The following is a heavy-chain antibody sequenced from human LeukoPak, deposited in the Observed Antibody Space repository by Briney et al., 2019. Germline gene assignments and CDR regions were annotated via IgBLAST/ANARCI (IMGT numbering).Heavy chain of an antibody. Sequence: PGGSLRLSCAASGFTFNNYAMSWVRQAPGKGLEWVSTITAGGGSTYYGDSVKGRFTISRDNSKNTLYLQLNSLRADDTAVYYCAKDLPGITIFGALHYWGQGALVTVS. CDR2: ITAGGGST. CDR1: GFTFNNYA. CDR3: AKDLPGITIFGALHY. V-gene: IGHV3-23*01. D-gene: IGHD3-3*01. J-gene: IGHJ4*02.